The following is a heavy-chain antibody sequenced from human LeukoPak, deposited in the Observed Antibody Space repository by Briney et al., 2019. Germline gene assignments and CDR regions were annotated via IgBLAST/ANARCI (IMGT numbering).Heavy chain of an antibody. D-gene: IGHD1-26*01. CDR2: IRYDGSNK. J-gene: IGHJ6*03. V-gene: IGHV3-30*02. CDR1: GFTFSSYG. CDR3: ARSIVGATTARNYYYYMDV. Sequence: GGSLRLSCAASGFTFSSYGMHWVRQAPGKGLEWVAFIRYDGSNKYYADSVKGRFTISRDNSKNTLYLQMNSLRAEDTALYYCARSIVGATTARNYYYYMDVWGKGTTVTVSS.